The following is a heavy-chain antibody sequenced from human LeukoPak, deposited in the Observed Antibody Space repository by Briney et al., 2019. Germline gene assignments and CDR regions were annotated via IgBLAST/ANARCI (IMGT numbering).Heavy chain of an antibody. CDR2: ISSSSSYI. V-gene: IGHV3-21*01. CDR1: GFTFSNAW. D-gene: IGHD6-13*01. CDR3: ARDRYGAAAGY. Sequence: GGSLRLSCAASGFTFSNAWMSWVRQAPGKGLEWVSSISSSSSYIYYADSVKGRFTISRDNAKNSLYLQMNSLRAEDTAVYYCARDRYGAAAGYWGQGTLVTVSS. J-gene: IGHJ4*02.